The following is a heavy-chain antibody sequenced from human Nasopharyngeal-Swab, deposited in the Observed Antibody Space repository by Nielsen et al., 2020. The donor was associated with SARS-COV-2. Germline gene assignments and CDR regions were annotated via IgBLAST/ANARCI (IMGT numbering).Heavy chain of an antibody. CDR2: IYPGDSDT. CDR3: ARGDYGSGSAFDY. Sequence: GGSLRLSCKGSGYSFTSYWIGWVRQMPGKGLEWMGIIYPGDSDTRYSPSFQGQVTISADKSISTAYLQWSSLKASDTAMYYCARGDYGSGSAFDYWGQGTLVTVSS. D-gene: IGHD3-10*01. J-gene: IGHJ4*02. CDR1: GYSFTSYW. V-gene: IGHV5-51*01.